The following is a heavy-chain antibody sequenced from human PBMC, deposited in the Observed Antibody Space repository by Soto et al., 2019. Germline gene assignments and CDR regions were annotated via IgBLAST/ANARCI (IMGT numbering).Heavy chain of an antibody. V-gene: IGHV4-59*01. CDR3: ARYGSGSSVWFDP. J-gene: IGHJ5*02. CDR1: GCSMSSYY. D-gene: IGHD3-10*01. Sequence: SETLSLTCTVSGCSMSSYYGSWVRQPPGKGLEWIGYIYYSGSTIYNPSLKSRVTISVDTSKNQFSLKLSSVTAADTAVYYCARYGSGSSVWFDPWGQGTLVTVS. CDR2: IYYSGST.